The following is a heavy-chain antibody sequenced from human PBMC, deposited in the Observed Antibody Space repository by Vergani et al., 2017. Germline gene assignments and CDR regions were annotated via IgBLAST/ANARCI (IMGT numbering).Heavy chain of an antibody. CDR2: IYYSGST. CDR3: AKYGVKCXVKYYYDSSEAFDI. Sequence: QVQLQESGPGLVKPSETLSLTCTVSGGSISSYYWSWVRQPPGKGLEWIGYIYYSGSTNYNPSLKSRVTISVDTSKNQFSLKLSSVTAADTAVYYCAKYGVKCXVKYYYDSSEAFDIWGQGTMVTVSS. V-gene: IGHV4-59*01. J-gene: IGHJ3*02. D-gene: IGHD3-22*01. CDR1: GGSISSYY.